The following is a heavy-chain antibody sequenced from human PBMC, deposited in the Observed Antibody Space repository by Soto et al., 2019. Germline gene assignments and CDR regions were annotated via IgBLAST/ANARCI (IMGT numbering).Heavy chain of an antibody. CDR2: ISAYNGNT. CDR3: ARRGYSGYDFDY. V-gene: IGHV1-18*01. CDR1: GYTFTSYG. Sequence: ASVQVSCKASGYTFTSYGITWVRQAPGQGLEWMGWISAYNGNTNYAQKLQGRVTMTTDTSTSTAYMELRSLRSDDTAVYYCARRGYSGYDFDYWGQGTLVTVSS. D-gene: IGHD5-12*01. J-gene: IGHJ4*02.